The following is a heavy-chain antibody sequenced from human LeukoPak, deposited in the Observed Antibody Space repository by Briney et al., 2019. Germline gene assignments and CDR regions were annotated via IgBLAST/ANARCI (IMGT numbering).Heavy chain of an antibody. J-gene: IGHJ4*02. D-gene: IGHD5-12*01. Sequence: ASVKVSCKASGYTFTCYYMHWVRQAPGQGLEWMGWINPNSGGTNYAQKFQGRVTMTRDTSISTAYMELSRLRSDDTAVYYCARAEWLRQGDTGDYWGQGTLVTVSS. CDR3: ARAEWLRQGDTGDY. CDR1: GYTFTCYY. V-gene: IGHV1-2*02. CDR2: INPNSGGT.